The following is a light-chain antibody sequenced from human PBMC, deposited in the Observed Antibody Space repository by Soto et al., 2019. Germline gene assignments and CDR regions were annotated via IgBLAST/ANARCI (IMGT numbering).Light chain of an antibody. CDR1: RSVSSN. V-gene: IGKV3-15*01. CDR2: GAS. J-gene: IGKJ5*01. Sequence: EIVMTQSPATLSVSPGERATLSCRASRSVSSNLAWYQQKPGQAPRLLMYGASTRATGIPARFSGSGSGTEFTLTISSLQSEDFAVYYCQQRNMWPPITFGQGTRLEIK. CDR3: QQRNMWPPIT.